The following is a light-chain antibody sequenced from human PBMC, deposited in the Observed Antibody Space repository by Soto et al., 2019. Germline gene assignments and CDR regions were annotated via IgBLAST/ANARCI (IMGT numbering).Light chain of an antibody. CDR1: QSVISSS. J-gene: IGKJ5*01. V-gene: IGKV3-20*01. CDR2: GAS. CDR3: QQYGNSPQIT. Sequence: EIVLTQSPGTLSLSPGERATLSCRASQSVISSSLAWYQQKPGQAPRLLIYGASSRATGIPDRFSGSGSGTDFTLTIGRLEPEDFAVYFCQQYGNSPQITFGQGTRLEIK.